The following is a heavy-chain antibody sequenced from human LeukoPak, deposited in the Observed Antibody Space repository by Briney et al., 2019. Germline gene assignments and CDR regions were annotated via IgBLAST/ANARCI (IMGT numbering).Heavy chain of an antibody. CDR2: ISAYNGNT. Sequence: ASVKVSCKASGYTFTSYGISWVRQAPGQGLEWMGWISAYNGNTNYAQKLQGRVTMTTDTSTSTAYMELRSLRSDDTVVYYCARARFGISWFDPWGQGTLVTVSS. D-gene: IGHD3-10*02. V-gene: IGHV1-18*01. CDR3: ARARFGISWFDP. CDR1: GYTFTSYG. J-gene: IGHJ5*02.